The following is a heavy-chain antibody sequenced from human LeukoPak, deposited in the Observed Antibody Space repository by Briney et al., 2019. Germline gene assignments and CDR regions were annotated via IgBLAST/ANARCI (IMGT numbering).Heavy chain of an antibody. Sequence: ASVKVSCKAAGYTFTAYYMHWARQAPGQGLEWMGWISPNSGGTNYAQKFQGRVTMTRDTPITTAYMELSRLTSDDTAVHYCARAGDIVPMILKYWGQGTLVTVSS. D-gene: IGHD5-12*01. J-gene: IGHJ4*02. V-gene: IGHV1-2*02. CDR2: ISPNSGGT. CDR1: GYTFTAYY. CDR3: ARAGDIVPMILKY.